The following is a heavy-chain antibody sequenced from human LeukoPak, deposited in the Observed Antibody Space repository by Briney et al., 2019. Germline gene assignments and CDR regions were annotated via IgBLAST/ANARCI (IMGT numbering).Heavy chain of an antibody. J-gene: IGHJ6*04. CDR3: ARAIGVAGDILV. V-gene: IGHV4-34*01. CDR1: GGSFSGYY. CDR2: IYHSGNT. Sequence: PSETLSLTCAVYGGSFSGYYWSWVRQPPGKGLEWIGEIYHSGNTNYNPSLKSRVTLSVDKSKNQLSLKVNSVTAADTAVYYCARAIGVAGDILVWGKGTTVTISS. D-gene: IGHD6-19*01.